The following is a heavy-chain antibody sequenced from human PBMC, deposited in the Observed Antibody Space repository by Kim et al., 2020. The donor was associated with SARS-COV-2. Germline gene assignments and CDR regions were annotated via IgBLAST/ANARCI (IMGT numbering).Heavy chain of an antibody. D-gene: IGHD3-22*01. CDR3: AGVGDYYDSSGYLVPDY. V-gene: IGHV3-7*03. J-gene: IGHJ4*02. Sequence: GGSLRLSCAASGFTFSSYWMSWVRQAPGKGLEWVANIKQDGSEKYYVDSVKGRFTISRDNAKNSLYLQMNSLRAEDTAVYYCAGVGDYYDSSGYLVPDYWGQGTLVTVSS. CDR2: IKQDGSEK. CDR1: GFTFSSYW.